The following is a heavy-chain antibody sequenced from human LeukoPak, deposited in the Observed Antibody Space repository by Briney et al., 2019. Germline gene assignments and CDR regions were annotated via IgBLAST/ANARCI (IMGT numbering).Heavy chain of an antibody. CDR1: GYSISSGYY. D-gene: IGHD2-21*01. V-gene: IGHV4-38-2*02. Sequence: PWETLSLTCTVSGYSISSGYYWGWIRQPPGKGLEWIGSIYHSGSTYYNPSLKSRVTISVDTSKNQFSLKLSSVTAADTAVYYCARSTVVNNLDYWGQGTLVTVSS. CDR2: IYHSGST. CDR3: ARSTVVNNLDY. J-gene: IGHJ4*02.